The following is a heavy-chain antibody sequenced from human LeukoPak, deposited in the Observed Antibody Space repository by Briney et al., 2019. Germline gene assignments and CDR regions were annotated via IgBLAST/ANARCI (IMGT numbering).Heavy chain of an antibody. J-gene: IGHJ4*02. Sequence: PGGSLRLSCAASGFTFSSYAMSWVRQAPGKGLEWVSAISGSGGSTYYADSVKGRFTISRDNSKNTLYLQMNSLRAEDTAVYYCAKDEPHSSSSLTSTTPLDYWGQGTLVTVSS. CDR2: ISGSGGST. CDR3: AKDEPHSSSSLTSTTPLDY. D-gene: IGHD6-6*01. CDR1: GFTFSSYA. V-gene: IGHV3-23*01.